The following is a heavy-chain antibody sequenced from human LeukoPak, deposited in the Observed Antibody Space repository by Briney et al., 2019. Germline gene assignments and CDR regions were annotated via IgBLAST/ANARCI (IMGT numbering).Heavy chain of an antibody. CDR2: INSNSGNT. CDR3: ARPNSVGPTVYFDY. Sequence: ASVKVSCKASVYTFTAYYMHWVRQAPGQGLEWRGWINSNSGNTNYEQKFQGRVTMTRDTSISTAYMELSRLRSDDTAVYYCARPNSVGPTVYFDYWGQGTLVTVSS. D-gene: IGHD1-26*01. V-gene: IGHV1-2*02. J-gene: IGHJ4*02. CDR1: VYTFTAYY.